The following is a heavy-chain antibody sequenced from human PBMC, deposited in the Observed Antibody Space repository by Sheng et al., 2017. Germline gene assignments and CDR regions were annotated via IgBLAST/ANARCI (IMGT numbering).Heavy chain of an antibody. Sequence: QVQLVQSGAEVKKPGASVKVSCKASGYTFTSYGISWVRQAPGQGLEWMAWISDYNGNTQYAQKFQGRVTMTTDTSTSTAYMELRSLRSDDTAVYYCARDWAMPIVGATRYFDYWGQGTLVTVSS. CDR1: GYTFTSYG. V-gene: IGHV1-18*01. CDR3: ARDWAMPIVGATRYFDY. CDR2: ISDYNGNT. J-gene: IGHJ4*02. D-gene: IGHD1-26*01.